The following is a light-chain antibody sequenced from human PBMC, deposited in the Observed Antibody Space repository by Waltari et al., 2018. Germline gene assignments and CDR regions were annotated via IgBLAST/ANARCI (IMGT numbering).Light chain of an antibody. J-gene: IGLJ3*02. CDR2: DVS. CDR1: SSDVGGYNY. V-gene: IGLV2-11*01. Sequence: QSALTQPRSVSGSPGQPVTIPCTGTSSDVGGYNYVSWYQQHPGKAPKVMIYDVSKRPSGVPDRFSGSKSGNTASLTISGLQAEDEADYYCCSYAGSYTWVFGGGTKLTVL. CDR3: CSYAGSYTWV.